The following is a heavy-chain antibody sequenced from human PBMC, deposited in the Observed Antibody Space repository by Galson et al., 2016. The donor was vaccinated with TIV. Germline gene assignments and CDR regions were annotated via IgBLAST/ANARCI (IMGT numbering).Heavy chain of an antibody. Sequence: SLRLSCAASGFTFSGYGMHWVRQAPGKGLEWVAIMSNDGSNKYYVDSVKGRFTISRDNSKNTLYLQMNSLRIEDTAVYYCAKENRGGFEFGHYYGMDVWGQGTTVTVSS. CDR1: GFTFSGYG. J-gene: IGHJ6*02. V-gene: IGHV3-30*18. CDR3: AKENRGGFEFGHYYGMDV. D-gene: IGHD3-16*01. CDR2: MSNDGSNK.